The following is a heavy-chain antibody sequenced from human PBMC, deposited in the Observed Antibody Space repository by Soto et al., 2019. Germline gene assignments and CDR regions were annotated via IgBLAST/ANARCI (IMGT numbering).Heavy chain of an antibody. CDR3: AREYSSSWSKGGGYYYYYGMDV. CDR1: GDSVSSNSAA. CDR2: TYYRSKWYN. D-gene: IGHD6-13*01. V-gene: IGHV6-1*01. Sequence: SQTLSLTCAISGDSVSSNSAAWNWIRQSPSRGLEWLGRTYYRSKWYNDYAVSVKSRITINPDTSKNQFSLQLNSVTPEDTAVYYCAREYSSSWSKGGGYYYYYGMDVWGQGTKVTV. J-gene: IGHJ6*01.